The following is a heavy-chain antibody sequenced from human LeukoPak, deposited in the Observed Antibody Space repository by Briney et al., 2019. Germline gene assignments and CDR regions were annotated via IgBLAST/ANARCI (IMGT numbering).Heavy chain of an antibody. Sequence: GASVKVSCKAPGYTFTGYYMHWVRQAPGQGLEWMGWINPNSGGTNYAQKFQGRVTMTRDTSISTAYMELSRLRSDDTAVYYCARVAKGHSSGWYSFNYWGQGTLVTVSS. D-gene: IGHD6-19*01. CDR1: GYTFTGYY. V-gene: IGHV1-2*02. CDR3: ARVAKGHSSGWYSFNY. CDR2: INPNSGGT. J-gene: IGHJ4*02.